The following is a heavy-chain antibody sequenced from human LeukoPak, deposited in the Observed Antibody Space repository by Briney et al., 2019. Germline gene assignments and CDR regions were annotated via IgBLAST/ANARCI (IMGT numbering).Heavy chain of an antibody. D-gene: IGHD6-19*01. CDR1: GGSISSSSYY. Sequence: SETLSLTCTVSGGSISSSSYYWGWIRQPPGKGLEWIGSIYYSGSTYYNPSLKSRVTISVDTSKNQFSLKLSSVTAADTAFYYCASQSSGWPYYFDFWGQGTLVTVSS. CDR3: ASQSSGWPYYFDF. V-gene: IGHV4-39*07. CDR2: IYYSGST. J-gene: IGHJ4*02.